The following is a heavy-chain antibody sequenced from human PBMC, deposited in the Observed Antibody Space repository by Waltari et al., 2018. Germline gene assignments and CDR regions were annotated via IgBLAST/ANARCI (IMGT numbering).Heavy chain of an antibody. V-gene: IGHV4-38-2*02. CDR2: IYHSGST. CDR3: ARALSGGDRPSWFDP. D-gene: IGHD3-10*01. Sequence: QVQLQESGPGLVKPSETLSLTCTVSGYSISSGYYWGWIRQPPGKGLEWIGSIYHSGSTDYSPSPKSRVTISVDPSKNQFSLKLSSVTAADTAVYYCARALSGGDRPSWFDPWGQGTLVTVSS. CDR1: GYSISSGYY. J-gene: IGHJ5*02.